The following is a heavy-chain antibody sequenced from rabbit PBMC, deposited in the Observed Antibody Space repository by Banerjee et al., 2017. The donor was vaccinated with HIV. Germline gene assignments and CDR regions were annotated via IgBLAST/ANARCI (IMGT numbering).Heavy chain of an antibody. CDR2: IGTGSGST. J-gene: IGHJ4*01. CDR3: ARDGASGYNFNL. CDR1: GFSFSSGYY. Sequence: QEQLEESGGDLVKPGASLTLTCKASGFSFSSGYYISWVRQAPGKGLEWIGCIGTGSGSTYYASWAKGRFTISKTSSTTVTLQMTSLTAADTATYFCARDGASGYNFNLWGPGTLVTVS. D-gene: IGHD1-1*01. V-gene: IGHV1S45*01.